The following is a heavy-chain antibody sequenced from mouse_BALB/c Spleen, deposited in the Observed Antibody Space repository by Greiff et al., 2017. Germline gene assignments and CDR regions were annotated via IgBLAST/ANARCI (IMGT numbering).Heavy chain of an antibody. CDR1: GYSITSDYA. V-gene: IGHV3-2*02. CDR3: ARMGWLTLGY. CDR2: ISYSGST. J-gene: IGHJ2*01. D-gene: IGHD2-3*01. Sequence: EVQLQESGPGLVKPSQSLSLTCTVTGYSITSDYAWNWIRQFPGNKLEWMGYISYSGSTSYNPSLKSRISITRDTSKNQFFLQLNSVTTEDTATYYCARMGWLTLGYWGQGTTLTVSS.